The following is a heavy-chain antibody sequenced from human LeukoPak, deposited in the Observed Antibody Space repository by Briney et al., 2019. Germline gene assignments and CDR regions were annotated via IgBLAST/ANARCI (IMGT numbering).Heavy chain of an antibody. J-gene: IGHJ3*02. CDR1: GFTFSTYE. V-gene: IGHV3-48*03. CDR2: ISSRGSAI. CDR3: ARDMEPDAFGI. D-gene: IGHD1-1*01. Sequence: GGSLRLSCAASGFTFSTYEMNWVRQAPGKGLEWVSYISSRGSAIYYADSVKGRFNISRDIAKTSLYLQMNRLRAEDTAIYYCARDMEPDAFGIWGQGTMVTVSS.